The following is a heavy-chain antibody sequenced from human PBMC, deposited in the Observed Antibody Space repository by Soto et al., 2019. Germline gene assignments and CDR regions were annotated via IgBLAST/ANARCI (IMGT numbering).Heavy chain of an antibody. D-gene: IGHD3-10*01. J-gene: IGHJ6*02. CDR3: ARDRRSGWFGEGYYGMDV. V-gene: IGHV4-31*03. CDR1: GGSISSGGYY. CDR2: IYYSGST. Sequence: KTSETLSLTCTVSGGSISSGGYYWSWIRQHPGKGLEWIGYIYYSGSTYYNPSLKSRVTISVDTSKNQFSLKLSSVTAADTAVYYCARDRRSGWFGEGYYGMDVWGQGTTVTVSS.